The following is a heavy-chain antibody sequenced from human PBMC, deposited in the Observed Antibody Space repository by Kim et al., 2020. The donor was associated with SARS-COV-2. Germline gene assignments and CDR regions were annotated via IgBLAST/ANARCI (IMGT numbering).Heavy chain of an antibody. CDR1: GFTFSSYA. CDR3: AKDHRYSSLSPTDY. CDR2: ISGSGGST. Sequence: GGSLRLSCAASGFTFSSYAMSWVRQAPGKGLEWVSAISGSGGSTYYADSVKGRFTISRDNSKNTLYLQMNSLRAEDTAVYYCAKDHRYSSLSPTDYWGQGTLVTVSS. V-gene: IGHV3-23*01. D-gene: IGHD6-13*01. J-gene: IGHJ4*02.